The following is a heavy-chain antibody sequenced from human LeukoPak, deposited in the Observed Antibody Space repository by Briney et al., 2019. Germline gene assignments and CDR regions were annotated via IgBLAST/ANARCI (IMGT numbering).Heavy chain of an antibody. CDR2: ISGSGDDA. V-gene: IGHV3-23*01. CDR3: AKDRGSSGWNGLDY. J-gene: IGHJ4*02. CDR1: GFTFSSYA. Sequence: GGSLRLSCAASGFTFSSYAMSWVRQAPGKGLEWVSTISGSGDDAYYADSVKGRFTISRDNSKNTLYLQMISLRAEDTAVYYCAKDRGSSGWNGLDYWGQGTLVTVSS. D-gene: IGHD6-19*01.